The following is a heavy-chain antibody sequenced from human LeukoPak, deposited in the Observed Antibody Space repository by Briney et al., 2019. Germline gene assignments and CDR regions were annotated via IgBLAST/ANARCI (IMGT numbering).Heavy chain of an antibody. CDR2: INHSGST. V-gene: IGHV4-34*01. J-gene: IGHJ4*02. D-gene: IGHD3-3*01. CDR1: GGSFSGYY. Sequence: SETLSLTCAVYGGSFSGYYWSWIRRPPGKGLEWIGEINHSGSTNYNPSLKSRVTISVDTSKNQFSLKLSSVTAADTAVYYCADEDYDFWSGYSHYWGQGTLVTVSS. CDR3: ADEDYDFWSGYSHY.